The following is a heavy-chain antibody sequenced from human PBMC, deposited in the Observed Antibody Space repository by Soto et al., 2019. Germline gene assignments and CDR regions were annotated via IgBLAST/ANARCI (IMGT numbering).Heavy chain of an antibody. CDR3: AKLGFTIDDMDV. CDR2: ISYDGSNK. V-gene: IGHV3-30*18. J-gene: IGHJ6*02. Sequence: GGSLRLSCAASGFTFSSYGMHWVRQAPGKGLEWVAVISYDGSNKYYGDSVKGRFTISRDDSQNTVYLQMNSLRAEDTAVYYCAKLGFTIDDMDVWGQGTTVTVSS. D-gene: IGHD3-10*01. CDR1: GFTFSSYG.